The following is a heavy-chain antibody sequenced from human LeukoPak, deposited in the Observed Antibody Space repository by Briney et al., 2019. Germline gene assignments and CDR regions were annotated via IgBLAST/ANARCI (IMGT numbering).Heavy chain of an antibody. Sequence: GGSLRLSCVARGFSLSGYWMYWVRQAPGKGLMYISRNNGDGSTTNYADVVKGRFTMSRDNVKNTLYPQMNSLRVEDTAVYYCARDPRNVGLAPWGQGTLVTVSS. CDR3: ARDPRNVGLAP. CDR1: GFSLSGYW. V-gene: IGHV3-74*01. D-gene: IGHD2-15*01. CDR2: NNGDGSTT. J-gene: IGHJ5*02.